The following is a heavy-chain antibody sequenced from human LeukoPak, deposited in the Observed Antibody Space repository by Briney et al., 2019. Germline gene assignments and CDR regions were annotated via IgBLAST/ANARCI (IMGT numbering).Heavy chain of an antibody. CDR2: ISNSGGST. Sequence: QPGGSLRLSCAASGFTFISYAMNWVRQAPGKGLEWVSGISNSGGSTYYADSVKGRFTISRDNSKNTLYLQMNSLRAEDTAVYYCAKETSSSFDYWGQGTLVTVSS. V-gene: IGHV3-23*01. CDR3: AKETSSSFDY. CDR1: GFTFISYA. J-gene: IGHJ4*02. D-gene: IGHD6-6*01.